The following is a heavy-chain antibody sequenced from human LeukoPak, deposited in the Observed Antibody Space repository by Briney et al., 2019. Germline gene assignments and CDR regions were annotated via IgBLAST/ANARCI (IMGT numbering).Heavy chain of an antibody. D-gene: IGHD5-24*01. CDR1: GFTFSSSW. CDR2: INPEGSQT. Sequence: GESLRLSCAASGFTFSSSWMNWVRQAPGKGLQWVGNINPEGSQTRFVDSVMGRFTISKDNAKNSLYLQMNSLRVEDTAVFYCAAWTDRGYNFWGQGTVVTVSS. J-gene: IGHJ4*02. V-gene: IGHV3-7*03. CDR3: AAWTDRGYNF.